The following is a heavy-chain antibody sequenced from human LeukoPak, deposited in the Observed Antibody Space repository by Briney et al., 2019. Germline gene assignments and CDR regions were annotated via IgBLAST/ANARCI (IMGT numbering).Heavy chain of an antibody. Sequence: SETLSLTCTVSGGSISSYYWSWIRQPPGKGLEWIGSIYHSGSTYYNPSLKSRVTISVGTSKNQFSLKLSSVTAADTAVYYCARVLQQFDYWGQGTLVTVSS. CDR2: IYHSGST. D-gene: IGHD4-11*01. J-gene: IGHJ4*02. CDR1: GGSISSYY. V-gene: IGHV4-38-2*02. CDR3: ARVLQQFDY.